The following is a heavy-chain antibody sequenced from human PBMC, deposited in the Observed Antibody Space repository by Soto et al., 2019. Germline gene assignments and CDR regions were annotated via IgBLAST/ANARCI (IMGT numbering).Heavy chain of an antibody. V-gene: IGHV3-48*02. CDR1: GFTFSSYS. CDR2: ISSSSSTI. D-gene: IGHD3-22*01. CDR3: ARVLGYYDSSGPFIRSPFDY. Sequence: EVQLVESGGGLVQPGGSLRLSCAASGFTFSSYSMNWVRQAPGKGLEWVSYISSSSSTIYYADSVKGRFTISRDNAKNSLYLQMNSLRDEETAVYYCARVLGYYDSSGPFIRSPFDYWGQGTLVTVSS. J-gene: IGHJ4*02.